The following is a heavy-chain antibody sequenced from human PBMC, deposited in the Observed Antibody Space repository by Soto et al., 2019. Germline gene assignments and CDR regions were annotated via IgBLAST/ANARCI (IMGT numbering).Heavy chain of an antibody. J-gene: IGHJ4*02. D-gene: IGHD5-12*01. CDR3: ASDVQFSASD. V-gene: IGHV3-74*03. CDR2: ILGDGMTT. Sequence: EVHLVESGGGIVQPGGSLRLSCVASGFTFSRSWMHWVRQAPGKGLVWVSDILGDGMTTTHAESVKGRFPISRDNAKKTVYLQLICLSPGDTAVYFCASDVQFSASDWGQGTVVTASS. CDR1: GFTFSRSW.